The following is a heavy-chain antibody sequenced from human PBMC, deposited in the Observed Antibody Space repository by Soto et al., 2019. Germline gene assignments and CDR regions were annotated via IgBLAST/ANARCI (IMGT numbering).Heavy chain of an antibody. CDR3: AKLADYDFWSGYSAPAYGMDV. CDR1: GGSISSGGYY. J-gene: IGHJ6*02. CDR2: IYYSGST. Sequence: SETLSLTCTVSGGSISSGGYYWSWIRQHPGKGLEWIGYIYYSGSTYYNPSLKSRVTISVDTSKNQFSLKLSSVTAADTAVYCCAKLADYDFWSGYSAPAYGMDVWGQGTTVTVSS. D-gene: IGHD3-3*01. V-gene: IGHV4-31*03.